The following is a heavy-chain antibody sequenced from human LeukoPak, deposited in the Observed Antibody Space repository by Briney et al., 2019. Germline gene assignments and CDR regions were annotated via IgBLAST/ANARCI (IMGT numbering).Heavy chain of an antibody. V-gene: IGHV4-61*02. Sequence: SETLSLTCTVSGGSISSGSYYWSWIRQPAGKGLEWIGRIYTSGSTNYNPSLKSRVTISVDTSKNQFSLKLSSVTAADTAVYYCARVAFHYYYYYMDVWGKGTTVTVSS. CDR1: GGSISSGSYY. CDR3: ARVAFHYYYYYMDV. J-gene: IGHJ6*03. CDR2: IYTSGST.